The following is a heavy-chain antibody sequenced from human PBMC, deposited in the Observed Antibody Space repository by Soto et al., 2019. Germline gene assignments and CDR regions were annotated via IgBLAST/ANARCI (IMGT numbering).Heavy chain of an antibody. CDR3: AKCAGTRCNNFES. J-gene: IGHJ4*02. CDR2: ISGSGSLTSNA. Sequence: GGSLRLSCAASGFTFISFAMSWVRQAPWKGLEWVSTISGSGSLTSNAYYAASVKGRFTISRDNSKNTLHLQMNSLRVEDTAVYWCAKCAGTRCNNFESWGQGTLVTVSS. V-gene: IGHV3-23*01. CDR1: GFTFISFA. D-gene: IGHD2-2*02.